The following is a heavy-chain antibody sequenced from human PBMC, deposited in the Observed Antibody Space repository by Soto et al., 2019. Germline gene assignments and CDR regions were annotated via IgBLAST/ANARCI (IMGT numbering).Heavy chain of an antibody. D-gene: IGHD6-19*01. V-gene: IGHV6-1*01. Sequence: SQPLSLTCAISGDSVSSNSAAWNWIRQSPSRGLEWLGRTYYRSKWYNDYAVSVKSRITINPDTSKNQFSLQLNSVTPEDTAVYYCARGIAVAGTSSYYYYGMDVWGQGTTVTVSS. CDR3: ARGIAVAGTSSYYYYGMDV. CDR1: GDSVSSNSAA. CDR2: TYYRSKWYN. J-gene: IGHJ6*02.